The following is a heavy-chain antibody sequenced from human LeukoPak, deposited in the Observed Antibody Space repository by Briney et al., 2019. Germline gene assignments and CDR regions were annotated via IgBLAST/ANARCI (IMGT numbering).Heavy chain of an antibody. D-gene: IGHD2-21*02. V-gene: IGHV3-53*01. J-gene: IGHJ4*02. CDR2: IYSGGRT. CDR3: AGCGGDCYSDY. CDR1: GFTFSSNY. Sequence: PGGALRLSCAASGFTFSSNYMSWVRQARGKGVEGVSVIYSGGRTYYAVSVKRRFTISRDNSKNTLYFQMNRLRAQDTAVYYCAGCGGDCYSDYWGQGTLVTVSS.